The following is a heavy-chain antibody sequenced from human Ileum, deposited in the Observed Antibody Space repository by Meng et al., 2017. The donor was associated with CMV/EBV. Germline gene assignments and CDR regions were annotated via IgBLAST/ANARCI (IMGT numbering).Heavy chain of an antibody. D-gene: IGHD6-13*01. CDR2: IFFSGNT. CDR3: ARFRIAALGNLFDP. V-gene: IGHV4-30-4*08. Sequence: GQLEESGPGLVKPSQTLFLSCTVSGASISSGDYYWSWIRQPPGKGLEWIGYIFFSGNTYYNPSLNNRVIISIDTPRNQFSLKVDSVTAADTAVYYCARFRIAALGNLFDPWGHGTLVTVSS. CDR1: GASISSGDYY. J-gene: IGHJ5*02.